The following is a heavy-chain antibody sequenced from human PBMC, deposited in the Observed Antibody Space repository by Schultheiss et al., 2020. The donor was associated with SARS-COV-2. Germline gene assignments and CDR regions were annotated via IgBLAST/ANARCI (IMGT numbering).Heavy chain of an antibody. V-gene: IGHV1-2*02. Sequence: ASVKVSCKASGYTFTGYYMHWVRQAPGQGLEWMGWINPNSGGTNYAQKFQGRVTMTRDTSLGTVYLELRSLRSDDTAIYYCVRENWYFVLWGRGTLVTVSS. CDR1: GYTFTGYY. J-gene: IGHJ2*01. CDR2: INPNSGGT. CDR3: VRENWYFVL.